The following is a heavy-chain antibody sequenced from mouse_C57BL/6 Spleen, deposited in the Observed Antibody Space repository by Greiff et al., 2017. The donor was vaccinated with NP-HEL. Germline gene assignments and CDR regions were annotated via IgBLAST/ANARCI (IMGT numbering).Heavy chain of an antibody. J-gene: IGHJ2*01. CDR1: GFTFTDYY. V-gene: IGHV7-3*01. CDR2: IRNKANGYTT. Sequence: EVKLVESGGGLVQPGGSLSLSCAASGFTFTDYYMSWVRQPPGKALEWLGFIRNKANGYTTEYSASMKGRFTISRDNSQSILYLQMNALRAEDSATYYCARYGNYFDYWGQGTTLTVSS. CDR3: ARYGNYFDY.